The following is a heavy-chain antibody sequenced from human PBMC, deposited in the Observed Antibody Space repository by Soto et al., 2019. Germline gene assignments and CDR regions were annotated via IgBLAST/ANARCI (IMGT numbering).Heavy chain of an antibody. CDR2: IWYDGSYK. D-gene: IGHD3-3*02. CDR3: ARTLLEWFYGMDV. V-gene: IGHV3-33*01. CDR1: GFTFSTYG. Sequence: QVQLVESGGGVVQPGRSLRLSCAASGFTFSTYGMHWVRQAPGKGLEWVAVIWYDGSYKYYADSVKGRFTISRDNSKNTLYLQMNSLRVEDTAVYYCARTLLEWFYGMDVWGQGTTVTVSS. J-gene: IGHJ6*02.